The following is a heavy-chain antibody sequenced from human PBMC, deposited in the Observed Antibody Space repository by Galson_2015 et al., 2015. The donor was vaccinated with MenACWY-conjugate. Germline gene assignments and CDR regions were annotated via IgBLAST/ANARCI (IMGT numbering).Heavy chain of an antibody. CDR2: ISYDGSNK. Sequence: SLRLSCAASGFTFSSYAMHWVRQAPGKGLEWVAVISYDGSNKYYADSVKGRFTISRDNSKNTLYLQMNSPRAEDTAVYYCARVVDYDTTYAFDYWGQGTLVTVSS. D-gene: IGHD3-22*01. CDR3: ARVVDYDTTYAFDY. CDR1: GFTFSSYA. J-gene: IGHJ4*02. V-gene: IGHV3-30*04.